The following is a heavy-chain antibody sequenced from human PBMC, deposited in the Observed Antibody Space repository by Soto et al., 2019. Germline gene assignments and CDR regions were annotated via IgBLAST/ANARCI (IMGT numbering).Heavy chain of an antibody. J-gene: IGHJ1*01. Sequence: VGPLRLSCAASGFTFSSYSMNWVRQAPGKGLEWVSYISSSSSTIYYADSVKGRFTISRDNAKNSLYLQMNSLRAEDTAVYYCARDPEGTPNYCSSTSCYAGYFQHWGQGTLVTVSS. D-gene: IGHD2-2*01. V-gene: IGHV3-48*01. CDR2: ISSSSSTI. CDR3: ARDPEGTPNYCSSTSCYAGYFQH. CDR1: GFTFSSYS.